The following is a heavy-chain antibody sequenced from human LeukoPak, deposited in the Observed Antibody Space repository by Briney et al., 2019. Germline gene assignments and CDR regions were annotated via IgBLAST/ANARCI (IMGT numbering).Heavy chain of an antibody. J-gene: IGHJ4*02. CDR3: ARAPQQLVRPNFDY. V-gene: IGHV4-39*07. D-gene: IGHD6-13*01. Sequence: PSETLSLTCTVSGGSISSSSYYWGWIRQPPGKGLEWIGSIYYSGSTYYNPSLKSRVTISVDTSKNQFSLKLSSVTAADTAVYYCARAPQQLVRPNFDYWGQGTLVTVSS. CDR1: GGSISSSSYY. CDR2: IYYSGST.